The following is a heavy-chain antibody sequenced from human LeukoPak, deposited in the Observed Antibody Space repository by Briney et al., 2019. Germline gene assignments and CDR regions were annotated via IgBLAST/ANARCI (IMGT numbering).Heavy chain of an antibody. CDR1: GGSISSSSYY. D-gene: IGHD5-18*01. CDR2: IYYSGNT. V-gene: IGHV4-39*01. J-gene: IGHJ6*03. CDR3: ARVRLPPYYYYYYYMDV. Sequence: PSETLSLTCSLSGGSISSSSYYWARIRQPPGKGLEWIGSIYYSGNTYYSPSLKSRVTIFVDTSKNQFSLKLTSATAADTAVYYCARVRLPPYYYYYYYMDVWGKGTTVTVSS.